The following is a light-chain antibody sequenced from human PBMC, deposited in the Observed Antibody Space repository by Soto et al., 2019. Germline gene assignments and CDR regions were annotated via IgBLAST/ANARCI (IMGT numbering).Light chain of an antibody. CDR3: QTWGTGVV. CDR2: LNSDGSH. CDR1: RGHSSYA. V-gene: IGLV4-69*01. J-gene: IGLJ2*01. Sequence: QPVLTQSPSASASLGASVKLTCTLSRGHSSYAIAWHQQQPEKGPRYLMKLNSDGSHSKGDGIPDRFSGSSSGAERYLTISSPQSEDEADYYCQTWGTGVVFGGGTKLTVL.